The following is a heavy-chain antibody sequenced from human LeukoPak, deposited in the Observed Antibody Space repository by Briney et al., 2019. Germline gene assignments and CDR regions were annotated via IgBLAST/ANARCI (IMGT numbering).Heavy chain of an antibody. V-gene: IGHV3-21*04. J-gene: IGHJ4*02. CDR1: GFTFSSYS. Sequence: GGSLRLSCAASGFTFSSYSMTWVRQAPGKGLEWVSSISSSSSHTYYPDSVKGRFTISRDNSKNTLFLQMNSLRAEDAAIYYCAKGGRETDYWGQGTLVTVSS. D-gene: IGHD1-26*01. CDR2: ISSSSSHT. CDR3: AKGGRETDY.